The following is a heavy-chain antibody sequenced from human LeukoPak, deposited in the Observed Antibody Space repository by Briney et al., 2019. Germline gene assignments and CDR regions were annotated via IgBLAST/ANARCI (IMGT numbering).Heavy chain of an antibody. CDR3: ASGPGATDFDY. CDR2: INPNSGGT. CDR1: GYNFIGYY. J-gene: IGHJ4*02. D-gene: IGHD1-26*01. Sequence: ASVKVSCKTSGYNFIGYYIHWVRQAPGQGLEWMGWINPNSGGTKYAQKFQGRVTMTRDTSISTAYMVLSSLTSDDTAFYYCASGPGATDFDYWGQGSLVTVS. V-gene: IGHV1-2*02.